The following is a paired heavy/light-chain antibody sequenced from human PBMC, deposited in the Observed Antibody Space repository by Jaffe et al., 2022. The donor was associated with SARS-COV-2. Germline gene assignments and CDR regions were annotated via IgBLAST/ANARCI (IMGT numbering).Heavy chain of an antibody. V-gene: IGHV3-48*02. J-gene: IGHJ6*02. D-gene: IGHD2-21*02. CDR1: GFTFSSYA. Sequence: EVQLVESGGGLVQPGGSLRLSCTASGFTFSSYAMNWVRLAPGKGLEWVSYISSSGSTTYYAGSVKGRFPISRDNAKNSLYLQMNSLRDEDTAVYYCARNGDNVGLMDVWGRGTTVTVSS. CDR2: ISSSGSTT. CDR3: ARNGDNVGLMDV.
Light chain of an antibody. CDR1: QSLLHSNGNNY. V-gene: IGKV2-28*01. CDR2: LGS. J-gene: IGKJ4*01. Sequence: DIVMTQSPLSLSVTPGEPASISCRSSQSLLHSNGNNYLDWHLQKPGQSPQLLIYLGSNRASGVPDRFSGSGSGTDFTLKISRVEAEDVGVYYCMQALQTPLTFGGGTKVEIK. CDR3: MQALQTPLT.